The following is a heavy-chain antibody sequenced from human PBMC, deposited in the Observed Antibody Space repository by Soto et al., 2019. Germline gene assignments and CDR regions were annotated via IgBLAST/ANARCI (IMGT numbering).Heavy chain of an antibody. J-gene: IGHJ3*02. CDR1: GYTFTGYY. V-gene: IGHV1-2*04. CDR3: ARVGGYYDILTGYYGQPDAFDI. D-gene: IGHD3-9*01. CDR2: INPNSGGT. Sequence: GASVKVSCKASGYTFTGYYMHWVRQAPGQGLEWMGWINPNSGGTNYAQKFQGWVTMTRDTSISTAYMELSRLRSDDTAVYYCARVGGYYDILTGYYGQPDAFDIWGQGTIVTVSS.